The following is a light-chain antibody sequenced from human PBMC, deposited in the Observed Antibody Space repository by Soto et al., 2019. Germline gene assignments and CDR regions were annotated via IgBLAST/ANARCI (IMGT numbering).Light chain of an antibody. CDR1: QGVSST. Sequence: VIAQSPLTRSLPPAARDRLSGKARQGVSSTLAWYQQKPGQAPRLLLYGASTRATGVPARFSGSGSGTEFTLIISSLQSEDYGVYYCQQYDDWPPITFGQGTRLEIK. CDR3: QQYDDWPPIT. CDR2: GAS. V-gene: IGKV3-15*01. J-gene: IGKJ5*01.